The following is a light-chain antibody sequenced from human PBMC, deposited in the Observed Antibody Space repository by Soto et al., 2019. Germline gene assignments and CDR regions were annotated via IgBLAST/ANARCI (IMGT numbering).Light chain of an antibody. CDR3: QQYNNYSPRT. CDR1: QTSNW. J-gene: IGKJ1*01. CDR2: KAS. V-gene: IGKV1-5*03. Sequence: DIQMTQSPSTLSASVGDRVTITCRASQTSNWLAWYQQKPGNAPKLMIYKASSLESGVPSRFSGSGSGTEFTLTISSLQHDDFATYYCQQYNNYSPRTFGQGTKVEIK.